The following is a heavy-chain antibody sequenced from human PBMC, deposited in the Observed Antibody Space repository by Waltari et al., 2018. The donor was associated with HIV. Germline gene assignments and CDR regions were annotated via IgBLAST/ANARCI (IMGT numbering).Heavy chain of an antibody. CDR3: VFSYYEYGVDV. CDR1: GFTVSSNY. CDR2: IYSGGST. J-gene: IGHJ6*02. Sequence: EVQLVESGGRLIQPGGSLRLSCVGSGFTVSSNYMTWVRQAPGKGLEWVAVIYSGGSTDYADSVRGRFSISRDDSKNTLYLQMNSLTVEDTAIYYCVFSYYEYGVDVWGQGATVTVS. D-gene: IGHD3-16*01. V-gene: IGHV3-53*01.